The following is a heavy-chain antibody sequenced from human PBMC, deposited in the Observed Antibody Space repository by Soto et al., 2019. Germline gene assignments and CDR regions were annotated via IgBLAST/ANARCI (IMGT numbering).Heavy chain of an antibody. CDR1: GVSVSSGSYY. CDR3: ASRPQLGDDYYYYGMDG. CDR2: IYYSGST. V-gene: IGHV4-61*01. D-gene: IGHD6-6*01. J-gene: IGHJ6*02. Sequence: QVQLQESGPGLVKPSETLSLTCTVSGVSVSSGSYYWSWIRQPPGKGLEWIGYIYYSGSTNYNPSLNSRVTISVDTSKNQVSLKLSSLTAADTAVYYCASRPQLGDDYYYYGMDGWGQGTTVTVSS.